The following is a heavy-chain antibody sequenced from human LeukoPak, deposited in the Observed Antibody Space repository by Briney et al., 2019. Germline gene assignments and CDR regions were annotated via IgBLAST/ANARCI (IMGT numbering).Heavy chain of an antibody. Sequence: PSQTLSLTCTVSGGSISSGDYYWSWIRQPPGKGLEWIGYIYYSGSTYYNPSLKSRVTISVDTSKNQFSLKLSSVTAADTAVYYCARFSYGDYGNDYFDYWGQGTLVTVSS. D-gene: IGHD4-17*01. CDR2: IYYSGST. CDR3: ARFSYGDYGNDYFDY. V-gene: IGHV4-30-4*01. J-gene: IGHJ4*02. CDR1: GGSISSGDYY.